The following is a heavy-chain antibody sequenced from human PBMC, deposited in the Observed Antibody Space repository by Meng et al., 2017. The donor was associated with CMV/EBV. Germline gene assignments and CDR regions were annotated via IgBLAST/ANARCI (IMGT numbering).Heavy chain of an antibody. CDR2: ISGSGGST. J-gene: IGHJ6*02. CDR1: GFTFSSYA. CDR3: ARMYSSSQLDYYYGMDV. D-gene: IGHD6-6*01. Sequence: GESLKISCAASGFTFSSYAMSWVRQAPGKGLEWVSAISGSGGSTYYADSVKGRFTISRDNSKNTLYLQMNSLRAEDTAAYYCARMYSSSQLDYYYGMDVWGQGTTVTVSS. V-gene: IGHV3-23*01.